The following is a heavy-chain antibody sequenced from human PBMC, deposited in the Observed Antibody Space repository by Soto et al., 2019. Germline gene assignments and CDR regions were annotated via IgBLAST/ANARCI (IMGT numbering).Heavy chain of an antibody. J-gene: IGHJ4*02. CDR2: ISAYNGNT. D-gene: IGHD3-22*01. CDR1: GYTFTSYG. V-gene: IGHV1-18*01. CDR3: ARDMYYYDSSGYYLVSLDY. Sequence: ASVKVSGKASGYTFTSYGISWVRQAPGQGLEWMGWISAYNGNTNYAQKLQGRVTMTTDTSTSTAYMELRSLRSDDTAVYYCARDMYYYDSSGYYLVSLDYWGRG.